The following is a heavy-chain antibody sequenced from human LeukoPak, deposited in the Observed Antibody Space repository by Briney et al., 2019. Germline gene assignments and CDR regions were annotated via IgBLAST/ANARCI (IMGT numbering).Heavy chain of an antibody. CDR1: GFTVSSNY. CDR3: ARDPYSSSWYYAFDI. J-gene: IGHJ3*02. D-gene: IGHD6-13*01. Sequence: GSLRLSCAASGFTVSSNYVSWVRQAPGKGLEWVSVIYSGGSTYYADSVKGRFTISRDNSKNTLYLQMNSLRAEDTAVYYCARDPYSSSWYYAFDIWGQGTMVTVSS. CDR2: IYSGGST. V-gene: IGHV3-53*01.